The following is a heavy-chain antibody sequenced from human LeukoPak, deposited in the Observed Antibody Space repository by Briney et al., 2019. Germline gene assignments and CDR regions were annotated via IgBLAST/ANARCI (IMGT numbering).Heavy chain of an antibody. CDR3: ARDLYNSASR. V-gene: IGHV3-7*03. CDR2: IKQDGGEK. J-gene: IGHJ4*02. CDR1: GFTFSSSW. Sequence: GGSLRLSCAAPGFTFSSSWMTWVRQAPGKGLEWVANIKQDGGEKYYVNSVKGRFTISRDNAKNSLYLQMNSLRADDTAVYYCARDLYNSASRWGQGTLVTVSS. D-gene: IGHD6-25*01.